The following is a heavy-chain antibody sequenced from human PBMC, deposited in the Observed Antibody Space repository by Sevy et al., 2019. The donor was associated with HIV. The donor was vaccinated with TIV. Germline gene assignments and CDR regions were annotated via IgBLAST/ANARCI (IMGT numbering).Heavy chain of an antibody. V-gene: IGHV3-21*01. CDR3: ARESEGGFDY. CDR1: GFTFSSYS. CDR2: ISSSSSYI. J-gene: IGHJ4*02. D-gene: IGHD3-16*01. Sequence: GGSLRLSCAASGFTFSSYSMNWVRQAPGEGLEWVSSISSSSSYIYYADSVKGRFTISRDNAKNSLYLQMNSLRAEDTAVYYCARESEGGFDYWGQGTLVTVSS.